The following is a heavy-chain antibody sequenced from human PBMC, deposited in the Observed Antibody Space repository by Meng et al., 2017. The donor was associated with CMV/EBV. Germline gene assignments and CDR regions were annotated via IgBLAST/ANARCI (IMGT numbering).Heavy chain of an antibody. CDR1: GGSISSSNW. V-gene: IGHV4-4*02. Sequence: CAVSGGSISSSNWWSWVRPPPGKGLEWIGEIYHSGSTNYNPSLKSRVTISVDKSKNQFSLKLSSVTAADTAVYYCASEVGATTAFDYWGQGTLVTVSS. CDR2: IYHSGST. CDR3: ASEVGATTAFDY. D-gene: IGHD1-26*01. J-gene: IGHJ4*02.